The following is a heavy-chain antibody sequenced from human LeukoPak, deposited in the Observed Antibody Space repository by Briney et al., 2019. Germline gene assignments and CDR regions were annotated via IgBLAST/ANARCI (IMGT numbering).Heavy chain of an antibody. CDR3: ASNGPYVDTAMVKVGGY. CDR2: ISSSGSTI. J-gene: IGHJ4*02. V-gene: IGHV3-11*01. D-gene: IGHD5-18*01. CDR1: GFTFSDYY. Sequence: PGGSLRLSCAASGFTFSDYYMSWIRQAPGKGLEWVSYISSSGSTIYYAESVKGRFTISSDNAKNSLYLQMNSLRAEDTAVYYCASNGPYVDTAMVKVGGYWGQGTLVTVSS.